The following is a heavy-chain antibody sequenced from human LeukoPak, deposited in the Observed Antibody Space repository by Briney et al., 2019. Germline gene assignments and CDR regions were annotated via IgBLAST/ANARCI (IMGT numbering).Heavy chain of an antibody. CDR2: IYYSGST. J-gene: IGHJ6*03. Sequence: SETLSLTCTVSGDSISSYYWSWIRQPPGKGLEWIGYIYYSGSTNYNPSLKSRVTISVDTSKNQFSLKLSSVTAADTAVYYCARDAGDYYYYYMDVWGKGTTVTISS. D-gene: IGHD3-10*01. CDR1: GDSISSYY. V-gene: IGHV4-59*01. CDR3: ARDAGDYYYYYMDV.